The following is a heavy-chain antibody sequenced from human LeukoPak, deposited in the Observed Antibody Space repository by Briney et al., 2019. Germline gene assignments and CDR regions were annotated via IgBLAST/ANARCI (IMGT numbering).Heavy chain of an antibody. CDR3: ARGSGMVYAPTFDY. Sequence: SETLSLTCTVSGYSISSGYYWDWIRQPPGKGLEWIGYIYYSGSTNYNPSLKSRVTISVDTSKNQFSLKLSSVTAADTAVYYCARGSGMVYAPTFDYWGQGTLVTVSS. CDR1: GYSISSGYY. J-gene: IGHJ4*02. V-gene: IGHV4-61*01. CDR2: IYYSGST. D-gene: IGHD2-8*01.